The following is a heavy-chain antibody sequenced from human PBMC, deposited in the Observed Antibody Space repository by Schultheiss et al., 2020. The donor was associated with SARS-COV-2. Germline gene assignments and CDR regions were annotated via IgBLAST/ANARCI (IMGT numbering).Heavy chain of an antibody. CDR1: GGSVSSGSYY. V-gene: IGHV4-61*02. D-gene: IGHD2-2*01. CDR2: IYTSGST. Sequence: SHTLSLTCTVSGGSVSSGSYYWSWIRQPAGKGLEWIGRIYTSGSTNYNPSLKSRVTISVDTSKNQFSLKLSSVTAADTAVYYCAREPPHLPFDYWGQGTLVTVSS. J-gene: IGHJ4*02. CDR3: AREPPHLPFDY.